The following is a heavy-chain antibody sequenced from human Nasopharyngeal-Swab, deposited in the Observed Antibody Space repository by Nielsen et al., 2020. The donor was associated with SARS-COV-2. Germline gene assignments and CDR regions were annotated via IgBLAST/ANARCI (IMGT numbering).Heavy chain of an antibody. V-gene: IGHV4-34*01. Sequence: SETLSLTCAVYGGSFSGYYWSWIRQPPGKGLEWIGEINHSGSTNYNPSLKSRVTISVDTSTNQFSLKLSSVTAADTAVYYCARTRYSYGFFTTGRGGYMDVWGKGTTVTVSS. D-gene: IGHD5-18*01. CDR3: ARTRYSYGFFTTGRGGYMDV. J-gene: IGHJ6*03. CDR1: GGSFSGYY. CDR2: INHSGST.